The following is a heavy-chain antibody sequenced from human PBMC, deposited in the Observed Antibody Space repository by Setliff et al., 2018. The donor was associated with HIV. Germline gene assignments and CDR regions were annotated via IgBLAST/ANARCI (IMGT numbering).Heavy chain of an antibody. J-gene: IGHJ5*02. CDR2: IIPIFGTA. V-gene: IGHV1-69*13. Sequence: SVKVSCKASGGTFSSYAISWVRQAPGQGLEWMGGIIPIFGTANYTQKFQGRVTITADESTSTAYMELSSLRSEDTAVYYCARDGPIAAAGTEGLWFDPWGQGTLVTVSS. CDR3: ARDGPIAAAGTEGLWFDP. D-gene: IGHD6-13*01. CDR1: GGTFSSYA.